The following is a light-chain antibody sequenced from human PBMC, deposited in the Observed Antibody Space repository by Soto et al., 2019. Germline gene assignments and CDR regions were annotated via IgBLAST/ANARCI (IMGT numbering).Light chain of an antibody. V-gene: IGLV1-47*01. CDR2: RNN. CDR3: AAWDDSLSGHWV. CDR1: SSNIGSNY. Sequence: VLTQPPSASGPPGQRVTISCSGSSSNIGSNYVYWYQQLPGTAPKLLIYRNNQRPSGVPDRFSGSKSGTSASLAISGLRSEDEADYYCAAWDDSLSGHWVFGGGTKLTVL. J-gene: IGLJ3*02.